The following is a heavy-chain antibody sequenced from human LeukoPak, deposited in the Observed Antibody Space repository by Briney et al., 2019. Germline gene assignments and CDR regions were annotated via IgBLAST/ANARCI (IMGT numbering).Heavy chain of an antibody. CDR3: ARGHYYYDSSGYLRDYDASDI. V-gene: IGHV3-9*01. Sequence: GRSLRLSCAASGFTFDDYAMHWVRQAPGKGLEWVPGISWNSGSIGYADSVKGRFTISRDNAKNSLYLQMNSLRAEDTAVYYCARGHYYYDSSGYLRDYDASDIWGQGTMVTVSS. J-gene: IGHJ3*02. CDR2: ISWNSGSI. CDR1: GFTFDDYA. D-gene: IGHD3-22*01.